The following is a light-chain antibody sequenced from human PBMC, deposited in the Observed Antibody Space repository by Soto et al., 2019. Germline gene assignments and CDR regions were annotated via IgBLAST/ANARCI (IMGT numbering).Light chain of an antibody. CDR1: SSDVGGYDY. V-gene: IGLV2-14*03. Sequence: QSALTQPASVSGSPGQTITISCTGTSSDVGGYDYVSWYQHHPGKAPKLMIYDVTNRPSGVSNRFSGSKSGNSASLTISGLQAEAEADYYCSSYTTSSTLVFGGGTKVTVL. CDR2: DVT. CDR3: SSYTTSSTLV. J-gene: IGLJ2*01.